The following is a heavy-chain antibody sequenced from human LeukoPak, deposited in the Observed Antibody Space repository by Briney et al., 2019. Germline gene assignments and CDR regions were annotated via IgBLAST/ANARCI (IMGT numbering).Heavy chain of an antibody. Sequence: ASVKVSCKASGYTFTSYGISWVRQAPGQGLEWMGWISAYNGNTNYAQKLQGRVTMTTDTSTSTAYMELRSLRSDDTAVYYCARERLAYGDYGSEFDYWGQGTLVTVSS. V-gene: IGHV1-18*01. CDR2: ISAYNGNT. CDR3: ARERLAYGDYGSEFDY. J-gene: IGHJ4*02. CDR1: GYTFTSYG. D-gene: IGHD4-17*01.